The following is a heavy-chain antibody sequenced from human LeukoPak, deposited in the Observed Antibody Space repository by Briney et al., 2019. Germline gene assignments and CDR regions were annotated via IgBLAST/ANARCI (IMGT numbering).Heavy chain of an antibody. CDR1: GFTFSSNW. Sequence: GGSLRLSCAASGFTFSSNWMSWVRQAPGKGLEWVANIKQDGSEKYYVDSVKGRFTISRANAKNSLYLQMNSLRAEDTAVYYCASSPRPYYDFWSGYGAFDIWGQGTMVTVSS. CDR3: ASSPRPYYDFWSGYGAFDI. D-gene: IGHD3-3*01. J-gene: IGHJ3*02. CDR2: IKQDGSEK. V-gene: IGHV3-7*01.